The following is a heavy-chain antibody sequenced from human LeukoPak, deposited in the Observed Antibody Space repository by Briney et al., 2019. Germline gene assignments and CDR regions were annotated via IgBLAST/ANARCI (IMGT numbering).Heavy chain of an antibody. CDR1: GSTFNNYW. D-gene: IGHD6-19*01. Sequence: GGSLRLSCTASGSTFNNYWMHWVRQAPGKGPVWVSRINTDGSSTSYADSVKGRFTISRDNAKNTLYLQMNSLRAEDTAVYYCARALAVTGTGGFDPWGQGTLVTVS. V-gene: IGHV3-74*01. CDR3: ARALAVTGTGGFDP. CDR2: INTDGSST. J-gene: IGHJ5*02.